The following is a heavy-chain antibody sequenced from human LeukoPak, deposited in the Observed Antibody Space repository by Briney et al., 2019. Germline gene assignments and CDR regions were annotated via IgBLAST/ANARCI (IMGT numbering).Heavy chain of an antibody. V-gene: IGHV4-4*07. CDR2: IYTSGST. Sequence: SETLSLTCTVSGASISGYYWSWLRQPAGKGLEWIGRIYTSGSTNYNPSLKSQVTISLDTSRNLFSLNLSSVTAADTAVYYCARTFRLSESSYNPNDAFDIWGQGTMVTVSS. CDR3: ARTFRLSESSYNPNDAFDI. CDR1: GASISGYY. D-gene: IGHD3-3*01. J-gene: IGHJ3*02.